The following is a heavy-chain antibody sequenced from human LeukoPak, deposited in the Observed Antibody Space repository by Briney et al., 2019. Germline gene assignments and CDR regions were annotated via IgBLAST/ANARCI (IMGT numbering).Heavy chain of an antibody. Sequence: GGSLRLSCAAPGFTFSNYAMNWVRQAPGKGLEWVSSISGSGEETYYADSVKGRFTVSRDNSKNTVYVQMNSLRPEDTAVYYCAKREPEAVQLWLRDNWFDPWGQGTLVTVSS. CDR1: GFTFSNYA. J-gene: IGHJ5*02. V-gene: IGHV3-23*01. D-gene: IGHD5-18*01. CDR2: ISGSGEET. CDR3: AKREPEAVQLWLRDNWFDP.